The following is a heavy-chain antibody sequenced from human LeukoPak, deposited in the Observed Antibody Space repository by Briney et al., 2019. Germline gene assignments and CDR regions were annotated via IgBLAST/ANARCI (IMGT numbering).Heavy chain of an antibody. J-gene: IGHJ3*02. D-gene: IGHD6-19*01. CDR1: GFTFSSYG. Sequence: GGSLRLSCAASGFTFSSYGMHWVRQAPGKGLEWVAFIRYDGSNKYYADSVKGRFTISRDNSKNTLYLQMNSLRAEDTAVYYCAKCFDGYSSGWDAFDIWGQGTMVTVSS. V-gene: IGHV3-30*02. CDR2: IRYDGSNK. CDR3: AKCFDGYSSGWDAFDI.